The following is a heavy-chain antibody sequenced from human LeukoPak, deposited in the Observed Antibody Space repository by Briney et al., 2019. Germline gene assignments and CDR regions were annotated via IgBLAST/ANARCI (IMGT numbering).Heavy chain of an antibody. CDR2: ISGSGGIT. D-gene: IGHD3-22*01. Sequence: GGSLRLSCAASGFTFSSYAMSWVRQAPGKGLEWVSVISGSGGITYYADSVKGRFTISRDNSKNTLYLQMNSLRAEDTAVYYCAKDIGLYYYDTWGQGTLVTVSS. CDR3: AKDIGLYYYDT. V-gene: IGHV3-23*01. J-gene: IGHJ4*02. CDR1: GFTFSSYA.